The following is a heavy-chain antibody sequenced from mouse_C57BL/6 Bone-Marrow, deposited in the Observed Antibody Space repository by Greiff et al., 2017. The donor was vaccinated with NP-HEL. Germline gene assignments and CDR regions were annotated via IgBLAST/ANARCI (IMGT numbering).Heavy chain of an antibody. CDR1: GYTFTDYY. D-gene: IGHD1-1*01. V-gene: IGHV1-26*01. J-gene: IGHJ2*01. Sequence: VQLKQSGPELVKPGASVKISCKASGYTFTDYYMNWVKQSHGKSLEWIGDINPNNGGTSYNQKFKGKATLTVDKSSSTAYMELRSLTSEDSAVYYCAREITTVYYFDYWGQGTTLTVSS. CDR3: AREITTVYYFDY. CDR2: INPNNGGT.